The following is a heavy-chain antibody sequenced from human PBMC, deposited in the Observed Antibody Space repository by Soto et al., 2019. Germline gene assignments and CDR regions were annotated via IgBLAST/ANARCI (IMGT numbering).Heavy chain of an antibody. CDR1: GFTFSGHW. J-gene: IGHJ3*02. CDR3: AREAGYCSRTSCYRRAFDT. Sequence: GGSLRLSCAASGFTFSGHWMHWVRQVPGKGLEWVSRINTDGGTSAYADSVKGRFTISRDNAKNTLYLQMNALRAEDTAVYYCAREAGYCSRTSCYRRAFDTWGQGTRVTVSS. V-gene: IGHV3-74*03. CDR2: INTDGGTS. D-gene: IGHD2-2*01.